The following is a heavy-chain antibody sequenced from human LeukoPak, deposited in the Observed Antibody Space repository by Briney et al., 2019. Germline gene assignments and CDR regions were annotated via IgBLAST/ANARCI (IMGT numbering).Heavy chain of an antibody. D-gene: IGHD2-8*01. CDR1: GFIFSDYP. CDR2: TRVSDNNL. J-gene: IGHJ3*01. Sequence: GGSLRLSCAASGFIFSDYPMSWIRQAPGKGLEWLSYTRVSDNNLYYADSVKGRFTISRDNAQTSLYLQMNSLRAEDTAVYYCARRIMGTTGHAFDFWGQGTMVTVSS. CDR3: ARRIMGTTGHAFDF. V-gene: IGHV3-11*01.